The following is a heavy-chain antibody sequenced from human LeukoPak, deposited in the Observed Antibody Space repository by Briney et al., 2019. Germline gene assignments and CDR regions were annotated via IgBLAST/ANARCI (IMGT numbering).Heavy chain of an antibody. V-gene: IGHV3-30*18. J-gene: IGHJ5*02. CDR2: ISYDGSNK. Sequence: GGSLRLSCAASGFTFSSYGMHWVRQAPGKGLEWVAVISYDGSNKYYADSVKGRFTISRDNSKNTLYLQMNSLRAEDTAVYYCAKDRAAAPFDPWGQGTLVTVSP. D-gene: IGHD2-15*01. CDR1: GFTFSSYG. CDR3: AKDRAAAPFDP.